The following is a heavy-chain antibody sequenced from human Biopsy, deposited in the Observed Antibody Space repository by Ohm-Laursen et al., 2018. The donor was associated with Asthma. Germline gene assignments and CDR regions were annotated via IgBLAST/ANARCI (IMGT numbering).Heavy chain of an antibody. CDR3: AKDERLYYGSDSKYMQPVPLGD. CDR1: GFTFSSYA. CDR2: ISGDAQRT. D-gene: IGHD3-10*01. J-gene: IGHJ4*02. V-gene: IGHV3-23*01. Sequence: GSPRLSCAASGFTFSSYALSWVRQAPGKGLEWVSGISGDAQRTYYEDSVKGRFTISRDNSKNTIYLQLNSLRAEDTAVYYCAKDERLYYGSDSKYMQPVPLGDWGQGTLVIVSA.